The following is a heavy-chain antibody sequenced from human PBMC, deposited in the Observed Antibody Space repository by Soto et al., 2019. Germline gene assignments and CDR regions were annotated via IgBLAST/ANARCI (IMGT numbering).Heavy chain of an antibody. V-gene: IGHV3-11*03. CDR1: EFTFGDYY. CDR3: AKDARPDGYWDFDY. Sequence: GGSLDLSCAASEFTFGDYYMSWIRQAPGKGLEWVSYISRSSSYTNYADSVKGRFTISRDNAKNSLYLQMNSLRVDDTAVYYCAKDARPDGYWDFDYWGRGTLVTVSS. D-gene: IGHD3-22*01. CDR2: ISRSSSYT. J-gene: IGHJ4*02.